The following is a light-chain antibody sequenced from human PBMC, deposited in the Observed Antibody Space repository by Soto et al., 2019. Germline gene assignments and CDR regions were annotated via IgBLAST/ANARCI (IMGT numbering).Light chain of an antibody. J-gene: IGKJ1*01. CDR2: GAS. Sequence: EAVLTQSPGTLSLSPGERATLSCRASQSVSSYFLAWYQHKPGLAPRLLIYGASTRATGIPDRFSGSGSGTDFTLTISRLEPEDFAVYYCHQYSGSPWTFGQGTKVEIK. V-gene: IGKV3-20*01. CDR1: QSVSSYF. CDR3: HQYSGSPWT.